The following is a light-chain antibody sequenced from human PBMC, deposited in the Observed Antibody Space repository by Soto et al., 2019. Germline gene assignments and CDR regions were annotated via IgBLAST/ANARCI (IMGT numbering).Light chain of an antibody. J-gene: IGKJ4*01. CDR1: QSVGNN. CDR3: QQYGDWPLT. V-gene: IGKV3-15*01. Sequence: EIVVTQSPATRSVSPGERATLSCRASQSVGNNFAWYQQKPGQAPRLLIFATSTRATGVPARFSGSGSGTEYTLTISSLQSEDFAFYYCQQYGDWPLTFGGGAKVEIE. CDR2: ATS.